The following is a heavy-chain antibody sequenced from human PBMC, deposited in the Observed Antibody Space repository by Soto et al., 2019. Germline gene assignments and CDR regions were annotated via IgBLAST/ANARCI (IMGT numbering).Heavy chain of an antibody. CDR2: ISTTSSYI. CDR3: AREGDDYGDYKRDFDM. CDR1: GFTFRSYS. J-gene: IGHJ3*02. V-gene: IGHV3-21*01. Sequence: EVQLVESGGGLVKPGGSLRLSCEASGFTFRSYSMNWVRQAPGKGLEWVSSISTTSSYIYYGDSVKGRFTISRDNAKNSLFLQMNSLRAEDTAIYYCAREGDDYGDYKRDFDMWGQGTTVTVSS. D-gene: IGHD4-17*01.